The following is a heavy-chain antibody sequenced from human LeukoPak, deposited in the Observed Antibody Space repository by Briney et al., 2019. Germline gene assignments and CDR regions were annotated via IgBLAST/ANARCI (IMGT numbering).Heavy chain of an antibody. CDR1: GYTFTSYG. J-gene: IGHJ6*02. Sequence: ASVKLSCKASGYTFTSYGISWVRQAPGQGLEWMGWTSASNGYAKYAKKLQGRVTMTTDTSTSTAYMELRSLRSDDTAVYYCARDHPSNVGSRRTYCSGGSCYSSVMDVWGQGSTVSVSS. V-gene: IGHV1-18*01. CDR2: TSASNGYA. D-gene: IGHD2-15*01. CDR3: ARDHPSNVGSRRTYCSGGSCYSSVMDV.